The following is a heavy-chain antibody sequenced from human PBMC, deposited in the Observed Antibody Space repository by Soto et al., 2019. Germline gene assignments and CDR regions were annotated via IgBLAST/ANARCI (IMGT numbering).Heavy chain of an antibody. CDR1: GYKFTSYY. V-gene: IGHV5-10-1*03. D-gene: IGHD6-13*01. Sequence: EVLLVQSGAEVKKPGESLRISCKASGYKFTSYYISWVRQMPGKGLEWMGRIDPSDSKTNDSPAFQGHVTISADKSISSVYLQWSSLKASDTAMYYCARQYASSSDLWGYWGQGTLVTVSS. CDR3: ARQYASSSDLWGY. CDR2: IDPSDSKT. J-gene: IGHJ4*02.